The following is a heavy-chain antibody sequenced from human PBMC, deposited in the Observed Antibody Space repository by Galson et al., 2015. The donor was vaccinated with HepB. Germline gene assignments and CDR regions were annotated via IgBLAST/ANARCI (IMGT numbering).Heavy chain of an antibody. CDR2: IWYDGNNK. V-gene: IGHV3-33*01. J-gene: IGHJ4*02. CDR1: GFTFSNYA. D-gene: IGHD3-22*01. CDR3: ARDLYDSGHNGYRNGPFDY. Sequence: SLRLSCAASGFTFSNYAMHWVRQAPGKGLEWVAVIWYDGNNKYYADSVEGRFTISRDNSKNTVYLQMNSLRVEDTAVYYCARDLYDSGHNGYRNGPFDYWGQGTLVTVSS.